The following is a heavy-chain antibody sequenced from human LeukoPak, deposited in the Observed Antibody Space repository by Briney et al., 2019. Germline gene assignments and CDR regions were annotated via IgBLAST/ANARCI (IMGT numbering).Heavy chain of an antibody. Sequence: SETLSLTCAVYGGSFSSYYWSWIRQPPGKGLEWIGEINHSGSTNYNPSLKSRVTISVDTSKNQFSLKLSSVTAADTAVYYCARGGDIVAVPAPNARFDPWGQGTLVTVSS. V-gene: IGHV4-34*01. J-gene: IGHJ5*02. CDR1: GGSFSSYY. CDR2: INHSGST. D-gene: IGHD2-2*01. CDR3: ARGGDIVAVPAPNARFDP.